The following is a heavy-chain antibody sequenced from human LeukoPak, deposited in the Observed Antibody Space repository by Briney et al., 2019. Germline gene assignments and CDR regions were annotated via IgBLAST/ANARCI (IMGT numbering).Heavy chain of an antibody. CDR3: ARGLPGLGSSGGDY. V-gene: IGHV4-34*01. D-gene: IGHD6-6*01. CDR1: GGSFSGYY. CDR2: INHSGST. Sequence: SETLSLTCAVYGGSFSGYYWSWIRQPPGKGLEWIGEINHSGSTNYNPSLKSRVTISVDTSKNQFSLKLSSVTAADTAVYYCARGLPGLGSSGGDYWGQGTLVTVSS. J-gene: IGHJ4*02.